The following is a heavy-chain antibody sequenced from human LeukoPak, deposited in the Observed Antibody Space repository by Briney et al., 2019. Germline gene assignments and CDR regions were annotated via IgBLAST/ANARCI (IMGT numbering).Heavy chain of an antibody. Sequence: GGSLRLSCAASGFTFSSYAMSWVRQAPGKGLEWVSAISGSGGSTYYADSVKGRFTISRDNSKNTLYLQMNSLRAEDTAVYYCAKGLNSNILYSGFDYWGQGTLVTVSS. J-gene: IGHJ4*02. D-gene: IGHD2-15*01. V-gene: IGHV3-23*01. CDR1: GFTFSSYA. CDR3: AKGLNSNILYSGFDY. CDR2: ISGSGGST.